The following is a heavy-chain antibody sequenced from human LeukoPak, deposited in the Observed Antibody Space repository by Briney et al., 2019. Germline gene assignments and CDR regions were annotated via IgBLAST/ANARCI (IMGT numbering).Heavy chain of an antibody. Sequence: GGSLRLSCAASGFTFSSYGMHWVRQAPGKGLEGVAVIWYDGSNKYYADSVKGRFTISRDNSKNTLYLQMNSLRAEDTAVYYCAKDYDYVWGSYRATPFDYWGQGTLVTVSS. D-gene: IGHD3-16*02. V-gene: IGHV3-30*02. CDR1: GFTFSSYG. J-gene: IGHJ4*02. CDR2: IWYDGSNK. CDR3: AKDYDYVWGSYRATPFDY.